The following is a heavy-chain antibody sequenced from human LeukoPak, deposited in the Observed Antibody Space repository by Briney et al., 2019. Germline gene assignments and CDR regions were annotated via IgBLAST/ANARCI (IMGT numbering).Heavy chain of an antibody. J-gene: IGHJ4*02. CDR2: ISSSGSTI. CDR1: GFNFSDYY. Sequence: GGSLRLSCAASGFNFSDYYMSWIRQAPGKGLEWVSYISSSGSTIYYADSVKGRFTISRDNAKNSLYLQMNSLRAEDTAVYYCATDKDWTYLDYWGQGTLVTVSS. CDR3: ATDKDWTYLDY. V-gene: IGHV3-11*04. D-gene: IGHD3/OR15-3a*01.